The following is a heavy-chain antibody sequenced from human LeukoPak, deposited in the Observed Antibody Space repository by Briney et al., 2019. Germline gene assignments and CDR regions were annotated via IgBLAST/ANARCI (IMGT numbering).Heavy chain of an antibody. CDR1: GFTFDDYA. CDR2: ISWNSGSI. CDR3: AKDRRQQLATTIFDY. Sequence: GGSLRLSCAASGFTFDDYAMHWVRQAPGKGLEWVSGISWNSGSIGYADSVKGRFTISRDNAKNSLYLQMNSLRAEDTALYYYAKDRRQQLATTIFDYWGQGTLVTVSS. V-gene: IGHV3-9*01. D-gene: IGHD6-13*01. J-gene: IGHJ4*02.